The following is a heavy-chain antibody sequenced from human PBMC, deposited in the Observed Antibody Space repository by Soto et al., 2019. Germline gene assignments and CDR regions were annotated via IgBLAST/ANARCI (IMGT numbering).Heavy chain of an antibody. CDR2: IYYSGST. D-gene: IGHD3-22*01. J-gene: IGHJ5*02. V-gene: IGHV4-59*08. Sequence: SETLSLTCTVSGGSISSYYWIWIRQPPGKGLEWIGYIYYSGSTNYNPSLKSRVTISVDTSKNQFSLTLSSVTAADTAVYYCARQYYYDSSGYSPTNWFDPWGQGTLVTVSS. CDR1: GGSISSYY. CDR3: ARQYYYDSSGYSPTNWFDP.